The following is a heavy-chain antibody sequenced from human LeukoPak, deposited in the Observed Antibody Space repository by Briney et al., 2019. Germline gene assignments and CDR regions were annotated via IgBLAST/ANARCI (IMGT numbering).Heavy chain of an antibody. J-gene: IGHJ4*02. V-gene: IGHV4-59*01. CDR1: GGSISSYY. CDR3: ARGKVVVISLCYFDY. CDR2: IYYSGST. Sequence: PSETLSLTCTVSGGSISSYYWSWIRQPPGKGLEWIGYIYYSGSTNYNPSLKSRVTISVDTSKNQFSLKLSSVTAADTAVYYCARGKVVVISLCYFDYWGQGTLVTVSS. D-gene: IGHD3-22*01.